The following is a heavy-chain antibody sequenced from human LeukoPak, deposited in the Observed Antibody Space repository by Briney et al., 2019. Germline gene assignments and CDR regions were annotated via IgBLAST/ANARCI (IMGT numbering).Heavy chain of an antibody. J-gene: IGHJ4*02. V-gene: IGHV1-2*02. CDR1: GYTFTDYY. D-gene: IGHD4-17*01. CDR3: ARDNYGILDY. Sequence: ASVKVSCKVSGYTFTDYYIPWVRQAPGQGLEWMGWTSPKGAGAMSAQKFQGRITITGDKSTSTVYMELDRLTFDDRAVYYCARDNYGILDYWGQGTLVTVSS. CDR2: TSPKGAGA.